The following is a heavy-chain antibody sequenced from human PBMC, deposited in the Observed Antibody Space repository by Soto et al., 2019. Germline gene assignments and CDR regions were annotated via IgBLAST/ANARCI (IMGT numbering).Heavy chain of an antibody. CDR3: ARAGHSGYDYKVLFDY. CDR2: INPSGGST. J-gene: IGHJ4*02. D-gene: IGHD5-12*01. V-gene: IGHV1-46*03. Sequence: ASVKVSCKASGYTFTSYYMHWVRQAPGQGLEWMGIINPSGGSTSYAQKFQGRVTMTRDTSTSTVYMELSSLRSEDTALYYCARAGHSGYDYKVLFDYWGQGTLVTVSS. CDR1: GYTFTSYY.